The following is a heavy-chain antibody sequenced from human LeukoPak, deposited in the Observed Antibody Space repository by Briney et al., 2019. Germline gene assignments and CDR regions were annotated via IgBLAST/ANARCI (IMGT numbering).Heavy chain of an antibody. CDR2: ITGSGGRS. D-gene: IGHD3-22*01. CDR1: GFTFSAYA. Sequence: GGSLRLSCAASGFTFSAYAMSWVRQAPGKGLEWVSSITGSGGRSYYADSVKGRSTISRDNSKSTLYLQMSDLRAEDTALYYCAKRGVNYDSSGNDCWGQGTLVAVSS. V-gene: IGHV3-23*01. J-gene: IGHJ4*02. CDR3: AKRGVNYDSSGNDC.